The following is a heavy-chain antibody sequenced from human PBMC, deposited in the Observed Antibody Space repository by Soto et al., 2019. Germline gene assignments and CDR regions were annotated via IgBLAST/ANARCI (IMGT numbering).Heavy chain of an antibody. CDR2: VSGNNGAS. J-gene: IGHJ5*01. CDR1: GYSSADFG. CDR3: MRYQKYFRVKGNCFDS. D-gene: IGHD2-2*01. Sequence: QVQLMQSGTEVKKPGASVTVSCKASGYSSADFGISWVRQAPGQGLEWRGWVSGNNGASNPAPKVQGKFTGTLNTTTGVSNMALRSLRSDHTAIYYGMRYQKYFRVKGNCFDSWGQGTLVSVSS. V-gene: IGHV1-18*04.